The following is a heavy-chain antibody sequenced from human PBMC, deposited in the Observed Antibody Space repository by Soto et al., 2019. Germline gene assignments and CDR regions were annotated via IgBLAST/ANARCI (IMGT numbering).Heavy chain of an antibody. D-gene: IGHD2-21*02. CDR3: ARAPTYCGGDCSTPDY. J-gene: IGHJ4*02. V-gene: IGHV1-69*02. CDR1: GGTFSSYT. Sequence: QVQLVQSGAEVKKPGSSVKVSCKASGGTFSSYTISWVRQAPGQGLEWMGRIIPILGIANYAQKFQGRVTMTADKSTRTAYLERSSLRSEDTAVYYCARAPTYCGGDCSTPDYWGQGTLVTVSS. CDR2: IIPILGIA.